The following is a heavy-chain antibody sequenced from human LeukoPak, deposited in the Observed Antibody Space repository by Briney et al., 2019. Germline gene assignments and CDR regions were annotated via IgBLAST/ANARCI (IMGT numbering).Heavy chain of an antibody. V-gene: IGHV3-30*18. J-gene: IGHJ4*02. D-gene: IGHD3-22*01. Sequence: GRSLRLSCAASEFIFSNYGMHWVRQAPGKGLEWVAVISYDGSDKYYVDSVKGRFTISRDNSKNTLYLQMSGLRAEDTAVYYCAKDQSAGYYDSSGYWGYFDYWGQGTLVTVSS. CDR1: EFIFSNYG. CDR2: ISYDGSDK. CDR3: AKDQSAGYYDSSGYWGYFDY.